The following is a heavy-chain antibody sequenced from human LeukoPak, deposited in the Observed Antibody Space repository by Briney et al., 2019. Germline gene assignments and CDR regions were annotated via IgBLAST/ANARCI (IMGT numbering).Heavy chain of an antibody. V-gene: IGHV3-48*03. Sequence: GSLRLSCAASGFTFSSYEMNWVRQAPGKGLEWVSYISSSGSTINYADSVKGRFTISRDNAKNSLYLQMSSLRAEDTAVYYCASFYDSTGRDYWGQGTLVTVSS. CDR2: ISSSGSTI. J-gene: IGHJ4*02. D-gene: IGHD3-22*01. CDR1: GFTFSSYE. CDR3: ASFYDSTGRDY.